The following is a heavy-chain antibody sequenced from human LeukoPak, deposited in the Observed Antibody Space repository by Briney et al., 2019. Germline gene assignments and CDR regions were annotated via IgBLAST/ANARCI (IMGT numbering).Heavy chain of an antibody. J-gene: IGHJ4*02. CDR3: ARAQTSRDSSGYYPKYYFDY. Sequence: PSHTLSLTCAVSGGSISSGGYSWSWIRQPPGKGLEWIGYIYHSGSTYYNPSLKSRVTISVDRSKNQFSLKLSSVTAADTAVYYCARAQTSRDSSGYYPKYYFDYWGQGTLVTVSS. CDR1: GGSISSGGYS. CDR2: IYHSGST. V-gene: IGHV4-30-2*01. D-gene: IGHD3-22*01.